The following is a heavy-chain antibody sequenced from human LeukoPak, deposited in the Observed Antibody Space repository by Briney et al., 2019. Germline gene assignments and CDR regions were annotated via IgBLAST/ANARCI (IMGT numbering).Heavy chain of an antibody. CDR2: ITYDGSNK. Sequence: GGSLRPSCAASGFTFSSYAMHWVRQAPGKGLEWVAVITYDGSNKYYADSVKGRFTISRDNSKYTLYLRMNSLRAEDTAVYYCARDRDGGFDYWGQGTLVTVSS. D-gene: IGHD4-23*01. J-gene: IGHJ4*02. CDR3: ARDRDGGFDY. CDR1: GFTFSSYA. V-gene: IGHV3-30*04.